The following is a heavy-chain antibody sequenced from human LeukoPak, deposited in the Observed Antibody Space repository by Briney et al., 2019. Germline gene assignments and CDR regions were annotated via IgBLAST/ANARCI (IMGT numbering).Heavy chain of an antibody. V-gene: IGHV3-30*03. Sequence: GGSLRLSCAASGFTFSRYGMHWVRQAPGKGLEWVAVISYDGSNKYYADSVKGRFTISRDNSKNTLYLQMNSLRAEDTAVYYCARDPDAAGGYYFDYWGQGTLVTVSS. D-gene: IGHD3-10*01. CDR1: GFTFSRYG. CDR3: ARDPDAAGGYYFDY. CDR2: ISYDGSNK. J-gene: IGHJ4*02.